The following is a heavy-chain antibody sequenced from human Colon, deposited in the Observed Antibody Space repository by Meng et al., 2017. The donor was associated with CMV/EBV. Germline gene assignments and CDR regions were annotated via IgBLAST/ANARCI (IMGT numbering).Heavy chain of an antibody. CDR2: MNEDGSNK. V-gene: IGHV3-7*03. CDR3: AKASSNFPYYSMDV. Sequence: GGSLRLSCAGSQFSFGDYWMTWVRQAPGKGLEWVANMNEDGSNKYYLDSVKGRFTISRDNSNNTLFLQLSSLRADDTALYYCAKASSNFPYYSMDVWGQGTPVTVSS. CDR1: QFSFGDYW. D-gene: IGHD4-11*01. J-gene: IGHJ6*02.